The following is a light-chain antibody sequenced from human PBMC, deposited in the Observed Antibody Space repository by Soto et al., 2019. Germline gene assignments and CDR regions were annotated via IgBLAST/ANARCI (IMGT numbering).Light chain of an antibody. Sequence: QSALTQPPSASGSPGQSVTISCTGTSSDVGGYKYVSWFQQHPGKAPKLMICEVSKRPSGVPDRFSGPRSGNTASLTVSGLQAEDEADYYCCSYAGSNNYVFGTGTKLTVL. J-gene: IGLJ1*01. CDR1: SSDVGGYKY. V-gene: IGLV2-8*01. CDR2: EVS. CDR3: CSYAGSNNYV.